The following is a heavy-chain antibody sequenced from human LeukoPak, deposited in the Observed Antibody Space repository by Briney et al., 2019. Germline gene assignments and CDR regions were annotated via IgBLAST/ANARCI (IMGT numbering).Heavy chain of an antibody. CDR1: GGSISSYY. CDR2: IYYSGST. CDR3: ARRASGPTSLYYYGMDV. J-gene: IGHJ6*02. V-gene: IGHV4-59*08. D-gene: IGHD1-26*01. Sequence: PSETLSLTCTVSGGSISSYYWSWIRQPPGQGLERIGYIYYSGSTNYNPSLKRRVTISVDTSKTQFSLKLNSVTAADTAVYYCARRASGPTSLYYYGMDVWGQGTTVTVSS.